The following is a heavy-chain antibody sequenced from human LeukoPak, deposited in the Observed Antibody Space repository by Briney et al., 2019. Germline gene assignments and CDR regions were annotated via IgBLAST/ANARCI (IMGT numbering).Heavy chain of an antibody. D-gene: IGHD3-3*01. CDR3: ARDAISSYYDFWSGYYGMDV. CDR2: ISSSGSTI. Sequence: GGPLRLPCAASGFPFSSYEMNWVRQAPGKGREWVSYISSSGSTIYYADSVQGRFTISRDNAKNTRYLQMNSLRAEDTAVYYCARDAISSYYDFWSGYYGMDVWGQGTTVTVSS. CDR1: GFPFSSYE. J-gene: IGHJ6*02. V-gene: IGHV3-48*03.